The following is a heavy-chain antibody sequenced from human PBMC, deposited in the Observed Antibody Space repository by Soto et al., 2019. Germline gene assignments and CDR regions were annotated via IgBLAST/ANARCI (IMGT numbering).Heavy chain of an antibody. V-gene: IGHV3-23*01. D-gene: IGHD2-2*01. Sequence: EVQLLESGRGLVQPGGSLRLSCVASGFTFSYYTMSWVRQAPGKGLEWVSGISNSGDTIYYADSVKGRFTISRDNFKNTLYLQMNSLRADDTAVYYFADSVPAPTHYDYYDKDVLGQGTTVTVSS. CDR1: GFTFSYYT. CDR2: ISNSGDTI. J-gene: IGHJ6*02. CDR3: ADSVPAPTHYDYYDKDV.